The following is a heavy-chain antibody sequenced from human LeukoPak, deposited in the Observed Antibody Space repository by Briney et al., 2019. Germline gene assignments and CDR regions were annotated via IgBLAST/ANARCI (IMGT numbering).Heavy chain of an antibody. CDR1: GGSISSYY. CDR2: IYYSGSS. V-gene: IGHV4-59*01. Sequence: PSETLSLTCTVSGGSISSYYWSWIRQPPGKGLEWIGYIYYSGSSNYNPSLKSRVTISVDTSKNQFSLKLSSVTAADTAVYYCARIADAGPIDYWGQGTLVTVSS. CDR3: ARIADAGPIDY. D-gene: IGHD6-13*01. J-gene: IGHJ4*02.